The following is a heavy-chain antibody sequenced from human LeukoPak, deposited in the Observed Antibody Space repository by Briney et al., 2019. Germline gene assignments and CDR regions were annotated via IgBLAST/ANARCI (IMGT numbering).Heavy chain of an antibody. J-gene: IGHJ3*02. V-gene: IGHV3-7*01. CDR3: ARDGRGWELRAFDI. CDR2: INQDGSET. Sequence: AGGSLRLPCALSGFTPIHYWMTWVRQAPGKGLEWVANINQDGSETFYVDSVKGRFTISRDNAKNSLYLQMNSLRAEDTAVYYCARDGRGWELRAFDIWGQGTMVTVSS. D-gene: IGHD1-26*01. CDR1: GFTPIHYW.